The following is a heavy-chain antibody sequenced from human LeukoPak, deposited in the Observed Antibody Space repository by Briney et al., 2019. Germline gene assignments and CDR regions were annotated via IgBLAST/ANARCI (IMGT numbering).Heavy chain of an antibody. CDR1: VYKFISHY. J-gene: IGHJ4*02. Sequence: ASVRVSFKASVYKFISHYLQWVRQAPALGPEGMGWMHGGNGNTRYAEQCEGSVTMTKHTSSSTAYMDLSRLTSDDTDVYYCAREGSYCVGGDCYSFDFWGQGTLVTVSS. V-gene: IGHV1-2*02. D-gene: IGHD2-21*02. CDR3: AREGSYCVGGDCYSFDF. CDR2: MHGGNGNT.